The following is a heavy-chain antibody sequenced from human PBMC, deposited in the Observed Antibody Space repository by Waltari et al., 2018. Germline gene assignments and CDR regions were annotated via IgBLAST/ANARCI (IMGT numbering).Heavy chain of an antibody. CDR2: ISDRGGII. Sequence: EVQLLESGGGLVQPGGSLRLSCAASGLPFSTYVMTWVRHAPGKGLEWVSIISDRGGIINYADSVKGRFTISRDNSKNTLYLQMNTLRAEDTAVYYCARGSGVDYWGQGTLVTVSS. CDR1: GLPFSTYV. D-gene: IGHD7-27*01. CDR3: ARGSGVDY. V-gene: IGHV3-23*01. J-gene: IGHJ4*02.